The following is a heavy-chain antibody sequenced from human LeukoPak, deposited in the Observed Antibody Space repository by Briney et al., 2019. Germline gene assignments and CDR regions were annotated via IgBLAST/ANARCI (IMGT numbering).Heavy chain of an antibody. CDR2: ISSSGSTI. Sequence: GGSLRLSCAASGFTFSSYEMNWVRQAPGKGLEWVSYISSSGSTIYYADSVKGRFTISRDNAKNSLYLQMNSLSAEDTAVYYCSRGLPGPYDILTGYLFGVDYWGQGTLVTVSS. CDR1: GFTFSSYE. D-gene: IGHD3-9*01. V-gene: IGHV3-48*03. J-gene: IGHJ4*02. CDR3: SRGLPGPYDILTGYLFGVDY.